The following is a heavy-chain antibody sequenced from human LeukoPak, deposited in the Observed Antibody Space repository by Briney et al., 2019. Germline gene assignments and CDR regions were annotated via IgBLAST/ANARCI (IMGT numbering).Heavy chain of an antibody. D-gene: IGHD2/OR15-2a*01. CDR2: IGKDGNEN. CDR3: ARDLDFYATDY. J-gene: IGHJ4*02. V-gene: IGHV3-7*01. Sequence: GGSLRLSCAASGFSLSRYWMSWVRRAPGKGLEWVANIGKDGNENHYVDSVKGRFTISRDNAKNSLYLQMDSLRADDTAVYYCARDLDFYATDYWGQGTLVTVSS. CDR1: GFSLSRYW.